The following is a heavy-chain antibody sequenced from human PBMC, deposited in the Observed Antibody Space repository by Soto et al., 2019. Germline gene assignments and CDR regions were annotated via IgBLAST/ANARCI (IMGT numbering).Heavy chain of an antibody. CDR3: AKDSRYDFWSGYYISEFDY. CDR2: ISWNSGSI. CDR1: GFTFDDYA. Sequence: SLRLSCAASGFTFDDYAMHWVRQAPGKGLEWVSGISWNSGSIGYADSVKGRFTISRDNAKNSLYLQMNSLRAEDTALYYCAKDSRYDFWSGYYISEFDYWGQGTLVTVSS. D-gene: IGHD3-3*01. V-gene: IGHV3-9*01. J-gene: IGHJ4*02.